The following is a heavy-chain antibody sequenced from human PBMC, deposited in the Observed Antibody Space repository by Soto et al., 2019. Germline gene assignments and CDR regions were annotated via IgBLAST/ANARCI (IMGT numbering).Heavy chain of an antibody. Sequence: PSETLSLTCTVSGGSISSYYWSWIRQPPGKGLEWIGYIYYSGSTNYNPSLKSRVTISVDTSKNQFSLKLSSVTAADTAVYYCARLGLVQYYYYSDVWAKGTTVTVS. V-gene: IGHV4-59*08. D-gene: IGHD6-6*01. CDR2: IYYSGST. CDR1: GGSISSYY. CDR3: ARLGLVQYYYYSDV. J-gene: IGHJ6*03.